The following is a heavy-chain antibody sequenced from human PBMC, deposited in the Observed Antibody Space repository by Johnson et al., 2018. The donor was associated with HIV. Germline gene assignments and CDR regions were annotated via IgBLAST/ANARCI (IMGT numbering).Heavy chain of an antibody. CDR3: AREATYINSWYHDVFDI. CDR2: K. V-gene: IGHV3-30*01. J-gene: IGHJ3*02. D-gene: IGHD6-13*01. Sequence: KYYADSVKGRFTISRDNYKNTLDLQMHSLRAYDTSVYYCAREATYINSWYHDVFDIWGQGTMVTVSS.